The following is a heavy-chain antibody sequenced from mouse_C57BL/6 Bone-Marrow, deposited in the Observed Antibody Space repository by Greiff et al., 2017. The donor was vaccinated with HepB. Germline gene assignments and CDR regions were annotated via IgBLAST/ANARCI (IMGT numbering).Heavy chain of an antibody. CDR3: AREGGYYDYLY. CDR2: IYPRSGNT. J-gene: IGHJ2*01. V-gene: IGHV1-81*01. CDR1: GYTFTSYG. D-gene: IGHD2-4*01. Sequence: VQGVESGAELARPGASVKLSCKASGYTFTSYGISWVKQRTGQGLEWIGEIYPRSGNTYYNEKFKGKATLTADKSSSTAYMELRSLTSEDSAVYFCAREGGYYDYLYWGQGTTLTVSS.